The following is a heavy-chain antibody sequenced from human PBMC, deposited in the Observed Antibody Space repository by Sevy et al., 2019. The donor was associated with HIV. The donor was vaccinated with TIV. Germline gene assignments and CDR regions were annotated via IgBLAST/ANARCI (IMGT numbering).Heavy chain of an antibody. Sequence: GGSLRLSCAASGFTFSSYSMNWVRQAPGKGLEWVSYISSSSSTIYYADSVKGRFTILRDNSKNTLYLQMNSLRGDDTAVYYCAKNTAAVGVGGFDYWGQGALVTVSS. V-gene: IGHV3-48*01. CDR1: GFTFSSYS. D-gene: IGHD2-8*01. CDR2: ISSSSSTI. CDR3: AKNTAAVGVGGFDY. J-gene: IGHJ4*02.